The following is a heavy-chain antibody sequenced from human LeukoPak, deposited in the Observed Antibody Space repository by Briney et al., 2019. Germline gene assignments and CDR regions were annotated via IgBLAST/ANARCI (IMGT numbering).Heavy chain of an antibody. CDR3: ARGLMMGAKYYGSGREVDY. J-gene: IGHJ4*02. V-gene: IGHV3-48*04. Sequence: GGSLRLSCAASGFTFSSYGMHWVRQAPGKGLEWVSYISSSGSTIYYADSVKGRFTISRDNAKNSLYLQMNSLRAEDTAVYYCARGLMMGAKYYGSGREVDYWGQGTLVTVSS. CDR2: ISSSGSTI. CDR1: GFTFSSYG. D-gene: IGHD3-10*01.